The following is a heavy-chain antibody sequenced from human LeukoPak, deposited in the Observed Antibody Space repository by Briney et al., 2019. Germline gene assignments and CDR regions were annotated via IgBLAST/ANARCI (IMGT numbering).Heavy chain of an antibody. CDR1: GYTSTSYY. Sequence: ASVKVSCKASGYTSTSYYMHWVRQAPGQGLEWMGIINPSGGSTSYAQKFQGRVTMTRDMSTSTVYMELSSLRSEDTAVYYCARDGYSYGFDYWGQGTLVTVSS. D-gene: IGHD5-18*01. V-gene: IGHV1-46*01. CDR2: INPSGGST. J-gene: IGHJ4*02. CDR3: ARDGYSYGFDY.